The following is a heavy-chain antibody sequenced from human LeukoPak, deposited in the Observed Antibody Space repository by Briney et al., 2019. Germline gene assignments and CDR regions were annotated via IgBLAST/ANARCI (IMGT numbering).Heavy chain of an antibody. Sequence: ASVKVSCKASGYTFTGYYMHWVRQAPGQGLEWMGWINPNSGGTNYAQKFQGWVTMTRDTSISTAYMELSRLRSDDTAVYFCARGISSGDERMNWFDPWGQGTLVTVPS. J-gene: IGHJ5*02. CDR2: INPNSGGT. CDR3: ARGISSGDERMNWFDP. D-gene: IGHD6-25*01. V-gene: IGHV1-2*04. CDR1: GYTFTGYY.